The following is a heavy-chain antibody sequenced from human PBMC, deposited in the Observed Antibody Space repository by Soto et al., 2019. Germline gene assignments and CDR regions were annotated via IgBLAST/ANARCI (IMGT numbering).Heavy chain of an antibody. CDR1: GYSISSCYY. Sequence: SETLSLTCAVSGYSISSCYYWGCIRQPPGKGLEWIVSIYHSGSTYYNPSPKSRVTITVDTSKNQFSLKLSSVTAADTAVYYCARSTYIVVVPAASYGMDVWGQGTTVTVSS. CDR2: IYHSGST. CDR3: ARSTYIVVVPAASYGMDV. J-gene: IGHJ6*02. V-gene: IGHV4-38-2*01. D-gene: IGHD2-2*01.